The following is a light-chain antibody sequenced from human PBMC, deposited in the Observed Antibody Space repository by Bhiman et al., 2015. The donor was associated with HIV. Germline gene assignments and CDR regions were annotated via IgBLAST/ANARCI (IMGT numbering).Light chain of an antibody. CDR1: SLRTYY. CDR2: QDN. CDR3: QAWDSSTYV. J-gene: IGLJ1*01. Sequence: SSELTQDPAVSVALGQTVRITCQGDSLRTYYASWYQQRPGQSPVLVIYQDNKRPSGIPGRFSGSNSGNTATLTITGTQAMDEADYYCQAWDSSTYVFGTGTKVTVL. V-gene: IGLV3-1*01.